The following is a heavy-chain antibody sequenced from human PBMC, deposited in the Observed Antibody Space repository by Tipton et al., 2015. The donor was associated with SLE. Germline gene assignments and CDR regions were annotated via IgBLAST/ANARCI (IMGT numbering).Heavy chain of an antibody. D-gene: IGHD2-21*02. V-gene: IGHV3-23*01. Sequence: SLRLSCAASGFTFTSYALSWVRQAPGKGLEWLSAIIGSGGITSYADSVKGRFTISRDNSKNTLYLQMNSLRADDTAVYWCASGTALVTANSFWYFDLWGRGTLVIVSS. CDR2: IIGSGGIT. CDR3: ASGTALVTANSFWYFDL. CDR1: GFTFTSYA. J-gene: IGHJ2*01.